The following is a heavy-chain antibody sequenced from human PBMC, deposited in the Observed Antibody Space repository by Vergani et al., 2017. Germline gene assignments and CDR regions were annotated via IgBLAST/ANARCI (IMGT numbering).Heavy chain of an antibody. Sequence: EVQLVESGGGIVKPGGSLRLSCVASGFSFRNAWMNWVRRTPGKGLEWVGRIKSTFDRGTTDYAAAVKGRFTISRDDTKNTRFLQMNGLKTEDIGVYYCTTDXRYCGDGSCYWLRDHHYYGMDVWGQGTTVTVSS. CDR3: TTDXRYCGDGSCYWLRDHHYYGMDV. J-gene: IGHJ6*02. D-gene: IGHD2-21*01. CDR2: IKSTFDRGTT. CDR1: GFSFRNAW. V-gene: IGHV3-15*07.